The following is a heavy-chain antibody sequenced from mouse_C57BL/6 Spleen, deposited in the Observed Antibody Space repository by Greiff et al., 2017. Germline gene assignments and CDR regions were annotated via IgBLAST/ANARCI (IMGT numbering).Heavy chain of an antibody. CDR2: IDPENGDT. CDR3: MCTTVVADFDY. D-gene: IGHD1-1*01. CDR1: GFNIKDDY. J-gene: IGHJ2*01. V-gene: IGHV14-4*01. Sequence: VQLQQSGAELVRPGASVKLSCTASGFNIKDDYMHWVKQRPEQGLEWIGWIDPENGDTEYASKFQGKATITADTSSNTAYLQLSSLTSEDTAVYYCMCTTVVADFDYWGQGTTLTVSS.